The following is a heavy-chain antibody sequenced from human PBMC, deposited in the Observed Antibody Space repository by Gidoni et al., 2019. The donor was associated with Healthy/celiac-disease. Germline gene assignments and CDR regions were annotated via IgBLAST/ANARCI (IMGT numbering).Heavy chain of an antibody. D-gene: IGHD3-22*01. CDR2: IIPIFGTA. J-gene: IGHJ5*02. V-gene: IGHV1-69*01. CDR3: ARDPTYYYDSSGYYYGWFDP. CDR1: GGTFSSYA. Sequence: QVQLVQSGAEVKKPGSSVKVSCKASGGTFSSYAISWVRQAPGQGLEWMGGIIPIFGTANYAQKFQGRVTITADESTGTAYMELSSLRSEDTAVYYCARDPTYYYDSSGYYYGWFDPWGQGTLVTVSS.